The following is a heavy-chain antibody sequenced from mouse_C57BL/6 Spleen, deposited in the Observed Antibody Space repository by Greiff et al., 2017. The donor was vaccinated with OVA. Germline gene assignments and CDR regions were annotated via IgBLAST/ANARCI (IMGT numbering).Heavy chain of an antibody. CDR3: ARRGGDSYGGGAMDY. V-gene: IGHV1-54*01. J-gene: IGHJ4*01. CDR1: GYAFTNYL. Sequence: QVQLQQSGAELVRPGTSVKVSCKASGYAFTNYLIEWVKQRPGQGLEWIGVINPGSGGTNYNEKFKGKATLTADKSSSTAYMQLRSLTSEDSAVYFCARRGGDSYGGGAMDYWGQGTSVTVSS. D-gene: IGHD1-1*01. CDR2: INPGSGGT.